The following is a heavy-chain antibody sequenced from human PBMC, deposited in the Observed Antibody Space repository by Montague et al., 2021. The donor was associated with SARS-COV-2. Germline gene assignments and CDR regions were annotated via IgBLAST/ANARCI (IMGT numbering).Heavy chain of an antibody. V-gene: IGHV4-34*01. D-gene: IGHD3-22*01. Sequence: SETLCLTCAVYGGSFSDYYWSWIRQPPGKGLEWIGEINNRGTSKYNPSLKSRVSISLDTSKNQFSLYLSSVTAADTAVYYCARGRQHFNMIVVVMTGGEYYFDYWGQGTLVTVSS. CDR1: GGSFSDYY. CDR2: INNRGTS. J-gene: IGHJ4*02. CDR3: ARGRQHFNMIVVVMTGGEYYFDY.